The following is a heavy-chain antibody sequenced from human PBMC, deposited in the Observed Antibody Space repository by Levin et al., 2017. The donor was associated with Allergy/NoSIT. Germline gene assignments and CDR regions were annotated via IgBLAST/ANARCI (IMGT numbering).Heavy chain of an antibody. Sequence: GGSLRLSCVASGFSLSGYSMNWVRQAPGKGLEWVSTISGSGTYINYVDSVKGRSAFSRDAGKNSVYLQMNSLRDEDTAVYYCARDQGLAWGQGVLVTVSS. CDR3: ARDQGLA. CDR1: GFSLSGYS. J-gene: IGHJ5*02. CDR2: ISGSGTYI. V-gene: IGHV3-21*04.